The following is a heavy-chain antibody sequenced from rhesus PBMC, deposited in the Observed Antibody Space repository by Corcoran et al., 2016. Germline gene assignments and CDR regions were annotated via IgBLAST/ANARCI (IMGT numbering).Heavy chain of an antibody. CDR3: ARDVYGNYFDY. V-gene: IGHV4-65*01. CDR2: ISGRSGST. CDR1: VGSMRSSTC. J-gene: IGHJ4*01. D-gene: IGHD3-9*01. Sequence: QVQLPESGPGLCKPSATLSLPCPVSVGSMRSSTCVILSRQPAGKGLAWIGYISGRSGSTYYNPSLKSRVTISTDTSKNQFSLKLSSVTAADTAVYYCARDVYGNYFDYWGQGVLVTVSS.